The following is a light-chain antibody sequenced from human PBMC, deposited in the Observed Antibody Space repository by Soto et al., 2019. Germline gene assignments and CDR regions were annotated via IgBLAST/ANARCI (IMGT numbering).Light chain of an antibody. J-gene: IGKJ1*01. V-gene: IGKV3-20*01. CDR1: QSVINHY. CDR2: GTS. Sequence: VLTQSPGTLSLSPGASATLSCTPIQSVINHYVAWYQQKPGQATRLIIYGTSGRATGIPDRFTAGGSGTDFTLTISRLEPDDFAVYYCQQYHSTFRAFGQGTKVDIK. CDR3: QQYHSTFRA.